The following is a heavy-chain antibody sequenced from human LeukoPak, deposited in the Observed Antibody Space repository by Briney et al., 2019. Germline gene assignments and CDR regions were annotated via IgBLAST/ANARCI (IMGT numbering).Heavy chain of an antibody. J-gene: IGHJ4*02. CDR3: AKESITMVRGVIISSLQAYDY. CDR2: ISGSGGST. D-gene: IGHD3-10*01. V-gene: IGHV3-23*01. Sequence: GGSLRLSCAASGITFSSYGMSWVRQAPGKGLEWVSAISGSGGSTYYADSVKGRFTISRDNSKNTLYLQMNSLRAEDTAVYYCAKESITMVRGVIISSLQAYDYWGQGTLVTVSS. CDR1: GITFSSYG.